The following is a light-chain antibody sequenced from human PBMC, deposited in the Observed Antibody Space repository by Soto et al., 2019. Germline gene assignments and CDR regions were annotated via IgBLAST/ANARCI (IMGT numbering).Light chain of an antibody. J-gene: IGKJ5*01. V-gene: IGKV3-20*01. CDR1: QSVSSSF. CDR2: GAS. CDR3: EQYGGSPIT. Sequence: EIVLTQSPGTLSLSPGERATLSCRASQSVSSSFLAWYQQTPGQAPRLLIYGASRRATGIPDRFSGRGSGTDFTLTISRLEPEDFAVYYCEQYGGSPITFGLGTRLEIK.